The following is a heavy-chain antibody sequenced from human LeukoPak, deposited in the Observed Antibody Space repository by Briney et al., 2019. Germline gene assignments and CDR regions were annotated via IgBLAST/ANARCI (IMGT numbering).Heavy chain of an antibody. CDR3: AKDGPYDILTGYCDY. CDR1: GFTFSSYA. Sequence: GGSLRLSCAASGFTFSSYAMHWVRQAPGKGLEWVAVISYDGSNKYYADSVKGRFTISRDNSKNTLYLQMNSLRAEDTAVYYCAKDGPYDILTGYCDYWGQGTLVTVSS. D-gene: IGHD3-9*01. CDR2: ISYDGSNK. V-gene: IGHV3-30-3*01. J-gene: IGHJ4*02.